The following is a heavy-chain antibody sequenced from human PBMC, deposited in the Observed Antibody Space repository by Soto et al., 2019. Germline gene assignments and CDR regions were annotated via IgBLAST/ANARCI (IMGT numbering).Heavy chain of an antibody. Sequence: GGSLRLSCAAAGFPFSDYYMSWIRQAPGKGLEWVSYIISSSSSTYYADSVKGRFTISRDNSKNTLYLQMNSLRAEDTAVYYCARDFRYSSSYYYYGMDVWGQGTTVTVSS. CDR1: GFPFSDYY. CDR2: IISSSSST. D-gene: IGHD6-13*01. CDR3: ARDFRYSSSYYYYGMDV. J-gene: IGHJ6*02. V-gene: IGHV3-11*06.